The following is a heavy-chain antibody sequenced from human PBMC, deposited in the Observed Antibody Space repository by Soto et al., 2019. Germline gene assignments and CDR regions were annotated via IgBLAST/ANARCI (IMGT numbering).Heavy chain of an antibody. CDR1: GYTFTSYA. D-gene: IGHD5-18*01. J-gene: IGHJ4*02. CDR3: ARGLNGYLHYFDY. V-gene: IGHV1-3*01. CDR2: INAGNGNT. Sequence: ALVKVSCKASGYTFTSYAMHWVRQAPGQRLEWMGWINAGNGNTKYSQKFQGRVTITRDTSASTAYMELSSLRSEDTAVYYCARGLNGYLHYFDYWGQGTPVTVPQ.